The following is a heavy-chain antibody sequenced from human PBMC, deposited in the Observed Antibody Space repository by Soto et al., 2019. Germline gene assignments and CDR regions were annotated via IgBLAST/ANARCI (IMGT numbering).Heavy chain of an antibody. CDR2: ISGNGDGT. Sequence: PGGSLRLSCAASGFTFNIYAMSWVRQAPGKGLEWVSAISGNGDGTYYADSVKGRFTISRDNSRATLFLQMNSLRAEDTAVYYCAKVGPQPGTTYWGQGT. V-gene: IGHV3-23*01. J-gene: IGHJ4*02. D-gene: IGHD1-1*01. CDR1: GFTFNIYA. CDR3: AKVGPQPGTTY.